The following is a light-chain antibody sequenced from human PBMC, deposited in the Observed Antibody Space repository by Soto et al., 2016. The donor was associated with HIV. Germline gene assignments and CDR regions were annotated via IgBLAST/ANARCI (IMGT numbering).Light chain of an antibody. Sequence: SYVLTQPPSVSVAPGKTANINCGGNYIGDKSVHWYQQKPGQAPVLVVFDDYDRPSGIPKRFSGSNSGNTATLTISRVEAGDEADYYCQVWDGRSDHHVVFGGGTKLTVL. V-gene: IGLV3-21*03. J-gene: IGLJ2*01. CDR1: YIGDKS. CDR2: DDY. CDR3: QVWDGRSDHHVV.